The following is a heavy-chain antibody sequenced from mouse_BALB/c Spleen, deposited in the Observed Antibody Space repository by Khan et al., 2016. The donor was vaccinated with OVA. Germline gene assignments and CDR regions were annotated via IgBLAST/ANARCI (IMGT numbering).Heavy chain of an antibody. CDR2: INPSNGRT. D-gene: IGHD2-1*01. J-gene: IGHJ3*01. CDR1: GYTFTNYW. CDR3: ARLYYSWFAH. Sequence: QVQLQQSGAELVKPGASVKLSCKASGYTFTNYWMHWVKQRPGQGLEWIGEINPSNGRTNYNEKFKSKATLTVDRSSSTAYMQLSSRTSEDSAVYYCARLYYSWFAHWGQGTLVTVS. V-gene: IGHV1S81*02.